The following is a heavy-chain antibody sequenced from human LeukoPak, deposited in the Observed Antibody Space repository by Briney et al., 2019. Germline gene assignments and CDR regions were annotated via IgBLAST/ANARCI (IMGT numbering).Heavy chain of an antibody. J-gene: IGHJ4*02. CDR1: GGSISSGSYY. CDR2: IYTSGST. D-gene: IGHD3-22*01. Sequence: YPSETLSLTCTVSGGSISSGSYYWSWIRQPAGKGLEWIGRIYTSGSTNYNPSLKSRVTISVDTSKNQFSLKLSFVTAADTAVYYCARDQDDSSGYRVFDYWGQGTLVTVSS. V-gene: IGHV4-61*02. CDR3: ARDQDDSSGYRVFDY.